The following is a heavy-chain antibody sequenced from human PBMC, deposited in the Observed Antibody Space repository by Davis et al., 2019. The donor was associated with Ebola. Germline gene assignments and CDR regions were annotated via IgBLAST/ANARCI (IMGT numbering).Heavy chain of an antibody. CDR3: ARRLAVASTPFDY. D-gene: IGHD6-19*01. Sequence: PSETLSLTCTVSGGSISGYYWTWIRQPPGKGLEYIGYIYYSGSTKYNPSLKSRVTISVATSKNQFSLKLNSVTAADPAVYYCARRLAVASTPFDYWGQGALVTVSS. CDR1: GGSISGYY. J-gene: IGHJ4*02. V-gene: IGHV4-59*01. CDR2: IYYSGST.